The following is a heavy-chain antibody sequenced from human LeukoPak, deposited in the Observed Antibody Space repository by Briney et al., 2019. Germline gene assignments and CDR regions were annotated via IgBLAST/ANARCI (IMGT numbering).Heavy chain of an antibody. J-gene: IGHJ4*02. Sequence: GGSLRLSCAASGFTFSSYAMSWVRQAPGKGLEWVSAISGSGGSTYYADSVKGRFTISRDNSKNTLYLQMNSLRAEDTAVYYCAKNTPDSSSWYAARGYFDYWGQGTLVTVSS. D-gene: IGHD6-13*01. V-gene: IGHV3-23*01. CDR1: GFTFSSYA. CDR3: AKNTPDSSSWYAARGYFDY. CDR2: ISGSGGST.